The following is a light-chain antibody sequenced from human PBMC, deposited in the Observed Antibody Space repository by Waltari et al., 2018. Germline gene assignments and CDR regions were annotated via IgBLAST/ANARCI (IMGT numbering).Light chain of an antibody. J-gene: IGKJ1*01. CDR3: QSHERLPAT. CDR1: QSISKY. Sequence: VLTQSPGTLSLSPGETATLSCGASQSISKYLGWYQQRPGHAPSLLISAASTRTTGVPHRFSGGAYETYIPLTISRLETEDFAVYYCQSHERLPATFGQGTKVEIK. V-gene: IGKV3-20*01. CDR2: AAS.